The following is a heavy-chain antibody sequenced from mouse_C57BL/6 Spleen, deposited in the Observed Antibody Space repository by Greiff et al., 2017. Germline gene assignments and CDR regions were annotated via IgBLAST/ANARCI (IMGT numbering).Heavy chain of an antibody. CDR2: IHPNSGST. CDR3: ARWDGYYDAMDY. Sequence: QVQLQQPGAELVKPGASVKLSCKASGYTFTSYWMHWVKQRPGQGLAWIGMIHPNSGSTNYNEKFKSKATLTVDKSSSTAYMQLSSLTSEDSAVYYCARWDGYYDAMDYWGQGTSVTVSS. V-gene: IGHV1-64*01. D-gene: IGHD2-3*01. CDR1: GYTFTSYW. J-gene: IGHJ4*01.